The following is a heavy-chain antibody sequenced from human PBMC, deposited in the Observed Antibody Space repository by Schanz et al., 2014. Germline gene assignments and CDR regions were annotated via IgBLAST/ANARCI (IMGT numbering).Heavy chain of an antibody. V-gene: IGHV4-30-4*07. CDR3: ARDLEGFDY. CDR2: IYYRGTT. Sequence: QVQLQESGPGLVKPSQTLSLTCAVSGDSISGGGYSWSWIRQAPGGGLEWIGYIYYRGTTHYNPSLESRVTISIDKPTAQFSLKLSSVTAADTAVYYCARDLEGFDYWGQGTLVTVSS. CDR1: GDSISGGGYS. J-gene: IGHJ4*02. D-gene: IGHD1-1*01.